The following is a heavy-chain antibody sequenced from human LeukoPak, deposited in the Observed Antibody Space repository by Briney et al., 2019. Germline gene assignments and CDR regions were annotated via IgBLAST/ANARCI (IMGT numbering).Heavy chain of an antibody. CDR3: ARDSGSYGFDY. V-gene: IGHV4-30-2*01. J-gene: IGHJ4*02. Sequence: PSQTLSLTCTVSGGSISSGGYYWSWIRQPPGKGLEWIGYIYHSGSTYYNPSLKSRVTISVDRSKNQFSLKLSSVTAADTAVYYCARDSGSYGFDYWGQGTLVTVSS. CDR1: GGSISSGGYY. D-gene: IGHD1-26*01. CDR2: IYHSGST.